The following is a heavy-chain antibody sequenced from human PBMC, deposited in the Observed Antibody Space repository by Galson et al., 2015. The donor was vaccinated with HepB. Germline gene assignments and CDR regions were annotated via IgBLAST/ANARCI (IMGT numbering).Heavy chain of an antibody. D-gene: IGHD2-2*01. V-gene: IGHV1-2*02. CDR1: GYRFTDSF. J-gene: IGHJ1*01. CDR2: INPDNGDT. CDR3: AKIESSRGPTFQY. Sequence: SVKVSCKASGYRFTDSFVHWVRQAPGQGLQWMGWINPDNGDTNYGPKFQGRVAMTRDTSITTVYMELHRLTSDDTALYYCAKIESSRGPTFQYWGQGTLVTVSS.